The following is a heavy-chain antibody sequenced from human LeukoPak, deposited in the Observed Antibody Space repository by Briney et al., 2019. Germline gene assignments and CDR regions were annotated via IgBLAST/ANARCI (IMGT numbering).Heavy chain of an antibody. J-gene: IGHJ4*02. Sequence: SETLSLTCAVYGGSFSGYYWSWIRQPPGKGLEWIGEINHSGSTNYNPSLKSRVTISVDTSKNQFSLKLSSVTAADTAVYYCARGTIWRGGYDSSGYYLDYWGQGTLVTVSS. CDR3: ARGTIWRGGYDSSGYYLDY. V-gene: IGHV4-34*01. CDR2: INHSGST. D-gene: IGHD3-22*01. CDR1: GGSFSGYY.